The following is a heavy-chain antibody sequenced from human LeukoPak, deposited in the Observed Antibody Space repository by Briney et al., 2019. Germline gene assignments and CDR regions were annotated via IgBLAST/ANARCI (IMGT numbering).Heavy chain of an antibody. CDR2: INPNCGGT. D-gene: IGHD3-3*01. CDR3: ARGGRTGTIFGVVTFDY. J-gene: IGHJ4*02. V-gene: IGHV1-2*02. CDR1: GYTFTGYY. Sequence: ASVKVSCKSSGYTFTGYYMHWVRQAPGQGLEWMGWINPNCGGTNYAKRFQDRVTMTRDTSISTAYMELSRLRSDDTAVYYCARGGRTGTIFGVVTFDYWGQGTLVTVSS.